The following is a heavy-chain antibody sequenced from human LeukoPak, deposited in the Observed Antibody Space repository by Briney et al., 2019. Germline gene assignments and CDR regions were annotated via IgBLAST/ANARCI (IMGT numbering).Heavy chain of an antibody. CDR1: GGTFSSYA. Sequence: SVKVSCKASGGTFSSYAISWVRQAPGQGLEWMGGIIPIIGTANYAQKFQGRVTITADESTSTAYMELSSLRSGDTAVYYCARDSMVRYFDWLSYYYYYYMDVWGKGTTVTVSS. CDR2: IIPIIGTA. CDR3: ARDSMVRYFDWLSYYYYYYMDV. V-gene: IGHV1-69*01. J-gene: IGHJ6*03. D-gene: IGHD3-9*01.